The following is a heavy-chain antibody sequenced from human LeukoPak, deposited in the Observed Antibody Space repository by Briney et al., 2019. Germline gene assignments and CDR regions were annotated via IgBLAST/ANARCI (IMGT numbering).Heavy chain of an antibody. CDR1: GYSISSGYY. D-gene: IGHD3-10*01. J-gene: IGHJ4*02. CDR3: ARHPHYGSGSYYNV. V-gene: IGHV4-38-2*02. Sequence: SETLSLTCTVSGYSISSGYYWGWIRQPPGKGLEWIGSIYHSGSTNYNPSLKSRVTISVDTSKNQFSLKLSSVTAADTAVYYCARHPHYGSGSYYNVWGQGTLVTVSS. CDR2: IYHSGST.